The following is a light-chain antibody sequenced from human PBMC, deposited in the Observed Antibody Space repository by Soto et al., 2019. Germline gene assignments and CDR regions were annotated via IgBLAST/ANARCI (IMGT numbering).Light chain of an antibody. J-gene: IGLJ1*01. Sequence: QSVLTQPASVSGSPGQSITISCTGSNSDIGAYNYVSWYQQHPGKAPKLIIHGVTNRPSGVSHRFSGSKSDYTAFLTISGLQAEDEGDYYCSSYTTAYFYVFGTGTKLTVL. CDR2: GVT. V-gene: IGLV2-14*01. CDR3: SSYTTAYFYV. CDR1: NSDIGAYNY.